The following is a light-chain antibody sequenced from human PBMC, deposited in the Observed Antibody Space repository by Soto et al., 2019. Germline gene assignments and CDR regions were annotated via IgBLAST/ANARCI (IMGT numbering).Light chain of an antibody. CDR2: WAS. V-gene: IGKV4-1*01. J-gene: IGKJ2*01. CDR1: QSVLSSSNNKNY. Sequence: DIVMTQSPDSLAVSLGERATINCKSSQSVLSSSNNKNYLAWYQQKPGQPPKLLIYWASTRESGVPDRLSGSGSGTDFTLPISSLQAEDVAVYYCQQYYSAPYTFGQGTNLEIK. CDR3: QQYYSAPYT.